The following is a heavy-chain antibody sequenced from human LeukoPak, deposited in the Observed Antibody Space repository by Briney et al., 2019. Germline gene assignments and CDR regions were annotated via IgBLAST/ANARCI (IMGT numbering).Heavy chain of an antibody. CDR1: GFSFSGHW. Sequence: GSLRLSCTASGFSFSGHWMHWVRQAPGKGLVWVSRINADGSSASYADSVKGRFTISRDNAKNTLYLQMNSLRAEDTAMYYCARDYGRSRDYGMDVWGQGTTVTVSS. CDR2: INADGSSA. V-gene: IGHV3-74*01. CDR3: ARDYGRSRDYGMDV. D-gene: IGHD3-10*01. J-gene: IGHJ6*02.